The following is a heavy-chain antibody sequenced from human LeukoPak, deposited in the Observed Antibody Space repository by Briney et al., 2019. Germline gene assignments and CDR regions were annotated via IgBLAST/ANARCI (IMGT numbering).Heavy chain of an antibody. Sequence: GASVKVSCKASGYTFTGYYMHWVRQAPGQGLEWMGWINPNSGGTNYAQKFQGRVTMTRDTSISTAYMELSRLRSDDTAVYYCARVTHYDFWSGIPWGQGTLVTVSS. CDR3: ARVTHYDFWSGIP. CDR2: INPNSGGT. J-gene: IGHJ5*02. V-gene: IGHV1-2*02. CDR1: GYTFTGYY. D-gene: IGHD3-3*01.